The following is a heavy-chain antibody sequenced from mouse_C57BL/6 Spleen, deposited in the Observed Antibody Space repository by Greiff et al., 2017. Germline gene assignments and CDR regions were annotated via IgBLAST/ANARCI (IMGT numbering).Heavy chain of an antibody. CDR2: IYPGDGDT. Sequence: QVQLKQSGAELVKPGASVKISCKASGYAFSSYWMNWVKQRPGKGLEWIGQIYPGDGDTNYNGKFKGKATLTADKSSRTAYMKRSSLTSEYSAGYFCARSYVSSLDYWGQGTTLTVSS. CDR1: GYAFSSYW. D-gene: IGHD1-1*01. J-gene: IGHJ2*01. V-gene: IGHV1-80*01. CDR3: ARSYVSSLDY.